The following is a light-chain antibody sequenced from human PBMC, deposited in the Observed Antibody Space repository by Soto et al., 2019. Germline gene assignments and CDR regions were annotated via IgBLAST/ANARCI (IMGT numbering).Light chain of an antibody. V-gene: IGKV3-15*01. CDR1: QSVSSSY. CDR3: QQYNNWPRT. J-gene: IGKJ1*01. CDR2: GAS. Sequence: EIVLTQSPGTLSLSPVERATLSGMASQSVSSSYLAWYQQKPGQAPRLLIYGASTRATGIPVRFSGSGFGTEFTLTISSLQSEDFAVYYCQQYNNWPRTFGQGTKVDIK.